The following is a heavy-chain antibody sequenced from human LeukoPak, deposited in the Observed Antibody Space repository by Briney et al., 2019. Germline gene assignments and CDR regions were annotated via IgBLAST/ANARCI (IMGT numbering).Heavy chain of an antibody. J-gene: IGHJ2*01. CDR1: GFTLSSYR. CDR2: ISSSSSYI. Sequence: GGSLRLSCAVSGFTLSSYRMHWVRQAPGKGLEWVSSISSSSSYIYYADSVKGRFTISRDNAKNSLYLQMNSLRAEDTAVYYCARAGYSGSYPDWYFDLWGRGTLVTVSS. V-gene: IGHV3-21*01. D-gene: IGHD1-26*01. CDR3: ARAGYSGSYPDWYFDL.